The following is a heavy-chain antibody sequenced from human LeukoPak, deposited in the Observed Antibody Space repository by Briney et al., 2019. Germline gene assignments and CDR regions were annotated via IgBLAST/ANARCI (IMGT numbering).Heavy chain of an antibody. CDR2: IYFGGNS. J-gene: IGHJ4*02. D-gene: IGHD6-19*01. CDR1: GGSVSTGSDF. CDR3: ARRTGGNLPGWPLYFDH. Sequence: PSETLSLTCSVSGGSVSTGSDFWGWIRQSPGKALEWIGSIYFGGNSYYSPSLKSRLFISVDTSKTQLSLNLQSLTAADTAVYYCARRTGGNLPGWPLYFDHWGQGILVSVSS. V-gene: IGHV4-39*01.